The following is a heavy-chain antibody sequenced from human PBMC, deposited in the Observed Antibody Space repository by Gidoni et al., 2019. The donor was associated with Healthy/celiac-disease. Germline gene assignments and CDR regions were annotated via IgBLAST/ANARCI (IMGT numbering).Heavy chain of an antibody. CDR1: GGSISSSSYY. D-gene: IGHD1-1*01. J-gene: IGHJ3*02. CDR2: IYYSGST. Sequence: QLQLQESGPGLVKPSETLSLTCTVYGGSISSSSYYWGWIRQPPGKGLEWIGSIYYSGSTYYNPSLKSRVTISVDTSKNQFSLKLSSVTAADTAVYYCARGATGADAFDIWGQGTIVTVSS. CDR3: ARGATGADAFDI. V-gene: IGHV4-39*01.